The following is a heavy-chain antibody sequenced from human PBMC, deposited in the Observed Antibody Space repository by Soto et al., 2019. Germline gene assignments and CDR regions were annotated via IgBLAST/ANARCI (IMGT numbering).Heavy chain of an antibody. CDR3: ARGKRPPPNGSSQS. CDR1: GGSISSYY. J-gene: IGHJ4*02. CDR2: IYYSGST. Sequence: SETLSLTCTVSGGSISSYYWSWIRQPPGKGLEWIGYIYYSGSTNYNPSLKSRGTISVDTSKNQSSLKLTSVTAADTAVYYCARGKRPPPNGSSQSWGQGTLVTVSS. V-gene: IGHV4-59*01. D-gene: IGHD2-8*01.